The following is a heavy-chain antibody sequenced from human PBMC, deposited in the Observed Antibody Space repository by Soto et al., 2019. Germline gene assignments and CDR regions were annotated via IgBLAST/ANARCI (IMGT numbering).Heavy chain of an antibody. CDR1: GGSISSGGYY. CDR3: ARDPSFYYDSSGSHPGAFDI. D-gene: IGHD3-22*01. CDR2: IYYSGST. Sequence: PSETLSLTCTVSGGSISSGGYYWSWIRQHPGKGLEWIGYIYYSGSTYYNPSLKSRVTISVDTSKNQFSLKLSSVTAADTAVYYCARDPSFYYDSSGSHPGAFDIWGQGTMVTVSS. J-gene: IGHJ3*02. V-gene: IGHV4-31*02.